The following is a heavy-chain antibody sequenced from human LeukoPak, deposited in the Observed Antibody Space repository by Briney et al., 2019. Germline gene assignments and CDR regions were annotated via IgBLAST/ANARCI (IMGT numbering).Heavy chain of an antibody. D-gene: IGHD2-8*01. CDR2: IYYSVRA. CDR1: GGSLTRYY. J-gene: IGHJ6*03. V-gene: IGHV4-59*08. CDR3: ARRGPCTNGVCCEWCDYYYYMDV. Sequence: PSETLSLARTVAGGSLTRYYCSWIRQPPGKGLEWNGYIYYSVRANYTPSLKSRVTISVDTSKHQFSLKLSSVTAADTAVYYCARRGPCTNGVCCEWCDYYYYMDVWGKGTTVTVPS.